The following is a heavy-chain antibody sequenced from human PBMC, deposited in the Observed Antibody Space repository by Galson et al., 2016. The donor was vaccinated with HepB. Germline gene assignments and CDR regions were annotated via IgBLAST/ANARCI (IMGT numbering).Heavy chain of an antibody. CDR3: AKGYCNSIACYSGMVNNFEY. V-gene: IGHV3-23*01. CDR1: GFAFRSCI. J-gene: IGHJ4*02. D-gene: IGHD2/OR15-2a*01. Sequence: SLRLSCAASGFAFRSCIMNWVRQAPGKGLEWVSAIRGDGARTFDSESVNGRVTASRDNAQNTVTLQMNDLRAEDTGIYYCAKGYCNSIACYSGMVNNFEYWGRGTRVTVSS. CDR2: IRGDGART.